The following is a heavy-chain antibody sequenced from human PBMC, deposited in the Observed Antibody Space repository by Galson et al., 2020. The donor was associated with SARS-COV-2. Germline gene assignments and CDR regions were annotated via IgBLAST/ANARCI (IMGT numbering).Heavy chain of an antibody. V-gene: IGHV4-59*01. Sequence: ASETLSLTCTVSGGSISSDYWSWIRQPPGKGLEWIGYISSRGSTNYNPSLKSQVTISVDTSKNQFSLNLSSVTAADTAVYYCARDGRRYSSWSYGLDVWGQGTTVTVSS. D-gene: IGHD6-6*01. J-gene: IGHJ6*02. CDR3: ARDGRRYSSWSYGLDV. CDR2: ISSRGST. CDR1: GGSISSDY.